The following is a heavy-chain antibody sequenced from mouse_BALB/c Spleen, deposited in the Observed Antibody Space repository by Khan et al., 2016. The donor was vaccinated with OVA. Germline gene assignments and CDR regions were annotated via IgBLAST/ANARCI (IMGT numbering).Heavy chain of an antibody. CDR1: GFNFKDTY. CDR2: IDTPNDDS. D-gene: IGHD2-1*01. J-gene: IGHJ3*01. Sequence: VQLKQSGAELVKPGASVKLSCSASGFNFKDTYIHWMKQSPEQGLEWIGRIDTPNDDSKYGPKFQAQATLTADTSSNTAYLQLSSLTSEDTAIYYCATLYYNPFAFWGQGTLVSVSA. V-gene: IGHV14-3*02. CDR3: ATLYYNPFAF.